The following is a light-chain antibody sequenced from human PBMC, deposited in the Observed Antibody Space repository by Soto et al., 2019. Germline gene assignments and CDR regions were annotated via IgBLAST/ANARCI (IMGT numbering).Light chain of an antibody. Sequence: QSVLTRPASVSGSPGQSITISCTGTSSDVGGYNYVSWYQQHPGKAPKLMIYDVSNRPSGVSNRFSGSKSGNTASLTISGLQAEDEADYYCSSYTSSSTVFGTGTKLTVL. J-gene: IGLJ1*01. CDR3: SSYTSSSTV. V-gene: IGLV2-14*01. CDR1: SSDVGGYNY. CDR2: DVS.